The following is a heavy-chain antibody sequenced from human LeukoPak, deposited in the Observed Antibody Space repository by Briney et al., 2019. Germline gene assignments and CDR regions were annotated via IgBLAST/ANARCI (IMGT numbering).Heavy chain of an antibody. CDR2: IHPHGIF. Sequence: SETLSLTCDVYGGSCDDYYCSWIRQPPGKGLEWIGEIHPHGIFYYNSSLMSRVTISIDTSKSRFSLRLTSVTAADTAVYYCARWEGGSYYDFDYWGQGTLVTVSS. J-gene: IGHJ4*02. CDR3: ARWEGGSYYDFDY. CDR1: GGSCDDYY. D-gene: IGHD1-26*01. V-gene: IGHV4-34*01.